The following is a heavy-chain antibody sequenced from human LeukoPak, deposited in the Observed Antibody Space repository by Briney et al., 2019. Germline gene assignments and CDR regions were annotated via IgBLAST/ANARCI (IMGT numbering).Heavy chain of an antibody. J-gene: IGHJ4*02. CDR2: LSGSGGSA. D-gene: IGHD3-22*01. CDR1: GFTFSNYA. CDR3: AKGRYDSSGFNWAA. V-gene: IGHV3-23*01. Sequence: PGGSLRLSCAASGFTFSNYAMNWVRQAPGEGLEWVSALSGSGGSAYYADSVKGRFTISRDNSKNTLYLQMNSLRAEDTAVYYCAKGRYDSSGFNWAAWGQGTLVTVSS.